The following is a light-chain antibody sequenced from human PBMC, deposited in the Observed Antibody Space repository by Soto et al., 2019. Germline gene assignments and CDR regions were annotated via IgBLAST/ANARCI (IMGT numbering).Light chain of an antibody. CDR1: QRLSDY. J-gene: IGKJ1*01. Sequence: EIVLTQSPATLSLSPGERATLSCRASQRLSDYIAWYQQTPGQPPRLIIYGVSTRATGAPARFSGSGSGTEFTLTINNREPEDFAVYYCQQRGSPTWTFGQGTKVEVK. V-gene: IGKV3-11*01. CDR2: GVS. CDR3: QQRGSPTWT.